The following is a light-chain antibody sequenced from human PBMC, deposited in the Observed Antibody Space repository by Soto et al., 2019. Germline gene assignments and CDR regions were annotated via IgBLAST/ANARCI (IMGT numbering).Light chain of an antibody. CDR1: QSLSTW. CDR2: DAS. CDR3: HQYNSYWT. Sequence: DIQMTQSPSTLSASVGDRVTITCRASQSLSTWLAWFQQKPGKAPKLLIYDASNLESGVPSRFSGSGSGTEFTLTISRLQPDDFATYYCHQYNSYWTFGPGTKVEIK. V-gene: IGKV1-5*01. J-gene: IGKJ1*01.